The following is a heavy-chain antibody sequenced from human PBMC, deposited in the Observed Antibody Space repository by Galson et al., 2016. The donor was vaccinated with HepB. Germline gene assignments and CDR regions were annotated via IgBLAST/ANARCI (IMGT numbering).Heavy chain of an antibody. J-gene: IGHJ6*02. D-gene: IGHD5-12*01. CDR1: GGTFTSYT. V-gene: IGHV1-69*06. CDR2: IIPIVGTA. CDR3: ARDGNKVATNYYYGMDV. Sequence: SVKVSCKAPGGTFTSYTINWVRQAPGQGLEWMGGIIPIVGTANYAQKFQGRVTITADKPTSTAYMELSSLRSEDTAVYYWARDGNKVATNYYYGMDVWGLGTTVTVSS.